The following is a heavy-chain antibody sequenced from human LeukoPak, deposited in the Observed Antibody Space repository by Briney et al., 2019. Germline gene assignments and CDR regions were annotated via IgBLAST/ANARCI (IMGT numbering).Heavy chain of an antibody. CDR3: AKDLDCSSTSCYPDY. V-gene: IGHV3-23*01. CDR2: ISGSGGST. CDR1: GFTFSSYA. D-gene: IGHD2-2*01. J-gene: IGHJ4*02. Sequence: GGSLRLSCAASGFTFSSYAMSWVRQAPGMGLEWVSAISGSGGSTYYADSVKGRFTISRDNSKNTLYLQMNSLRAEDTAVYYCAKDLDCSSTSCYPDYWGQGTLVTVSS.